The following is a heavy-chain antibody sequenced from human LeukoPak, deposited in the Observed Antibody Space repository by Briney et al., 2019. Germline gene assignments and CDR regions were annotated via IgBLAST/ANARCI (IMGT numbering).Heavy chain of an antibody. J-gene: IGHJ4*02. CDR2: VSGTGGST. D-gene: IGHD4-17*01. CDR3: AKGYGDYGSDFDY. CDR1: GFTFSSYA. V-gene: IGHV3-23*01. Sequence: GGSLRLSCAASGFTFSSYAMNWVRQAPGKGLEWVSSVSGTGGSTYYADSVKGRCTISRDNSKNTLYLQMNSLRAEDTALYYCAKGYGDYGSDFDYWGQGTLVTVSS.